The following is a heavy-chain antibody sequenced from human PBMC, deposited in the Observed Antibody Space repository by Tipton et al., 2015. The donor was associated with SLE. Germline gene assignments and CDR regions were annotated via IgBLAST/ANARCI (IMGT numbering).Heavy chain of an antibody. CDR1: GGSISSSSYY. Sequence: LRLSCTVSGGSISSSSYYWGWIRQPPGKGLEWIGSIYYSGSTYYNPSLKSRVTISVDTSKNQFSLKLSSVTAADTAVYYCAREPEQSLFDYWGQGTLVTVSS. CDR3: AREPEQSLFDY. V-gene: IGHV4-39*07. D-gene: IGHD6-19*01. CDR2: IYYSGST. J-gene: IGHJ4*02.